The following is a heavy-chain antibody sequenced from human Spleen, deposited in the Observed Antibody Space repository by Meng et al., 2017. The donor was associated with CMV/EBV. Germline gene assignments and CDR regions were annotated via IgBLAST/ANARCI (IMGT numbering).Heavy chain of an antibody. CDR3: AKVRVVGYGMDV. J-gene: IGHJ6*02. Sequence: GGSLRLSCAAAGFTFDYYALNWVRQAPGKGLEWVAFIRYDGSNKYYAASVKGRFTISRDNSKNTLYLQMNSLRAEDTAVYYCAKVRVVGYGMDVWGQGTTVTVSS. D-gene: IGHD2-2*01. CDR1: GFTFDYYA. CDR2: IRYDGSNK. V-gene: IGHV3-30*02.